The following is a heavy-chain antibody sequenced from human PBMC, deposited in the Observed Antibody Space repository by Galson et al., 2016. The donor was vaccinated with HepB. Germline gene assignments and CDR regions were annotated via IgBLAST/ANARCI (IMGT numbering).Heavy chain of an antibody. Sequence: SVKVSCKASGYTFNSYGINWVRQAPGQGLEWMGWISVYNGNTDYAQELQGRVTLTTDTSTSTAYMELRSLRSDDTAVYYCGSHPTYYYESRNALDVWGQGTMVTVSS. D-gene: IGHD3-22*01. CDR1: GYTFNSYG. V-gene: IGHV1-18*01. CDR2: ISVYNGNT. J-gene: IGHJ3*01. CDR3: GSHPTYYYESRNALDV.